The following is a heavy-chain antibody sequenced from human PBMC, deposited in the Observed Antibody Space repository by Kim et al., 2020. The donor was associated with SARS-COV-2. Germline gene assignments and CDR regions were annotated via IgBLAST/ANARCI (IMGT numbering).Heavy chain of an antibody. J-gene: IGHJ4*02. CDR1: GGSFSGYY. Sequence: SETLSLTCAVYGGSFSGYYWSWIRQPPGKGLEWIGEINHSGSTNYNPSLKSRVTISVDTSKNQFSLKLSSVTAADTAVYYCARAGVRGVINRGDCRFDYWGQGTLVTVSS. CDR2: INHSGST. CDR3: ARAGVRGVINRGDCRFDY. D-gene: IGHD3-10*01. V-gene: IGHV4-34*01.